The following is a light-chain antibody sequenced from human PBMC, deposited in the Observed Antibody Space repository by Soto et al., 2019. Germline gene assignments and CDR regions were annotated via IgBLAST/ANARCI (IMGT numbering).Light chain of an antibody. CDR2: DNN. CDR3: GTWDSSLSAEV. J-gene: IGLJ2*01. Sequence: QSVLTQPPSVSAAPGQKVTISCYGSSSNIGNNYVSWYQQLPGTAPKLLIYDNNRRPSGIPDRFSGSKSGTSATLGITELQTGDEADYYCGTWDSSLSAEVFGGGTKVTVL. V-gene: IGLV1-51*01. CDR1: SSNIGNNY.